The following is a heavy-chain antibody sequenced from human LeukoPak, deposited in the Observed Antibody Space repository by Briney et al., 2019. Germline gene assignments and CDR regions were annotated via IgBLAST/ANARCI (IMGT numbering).Heavy chain of an antibody. CDR3: ARDPLTQNDY. CDR2: IKQDGNEK. CDR1: GFTFDAYW. D-gene: IGHD1-14*01. V-gene: IGHV3-7*01. J-gene: IGHJ4*02. Sequence: GGSLRLSCAASGFTFDAYWMSWVRQAPGKGLEWEANIKQDGNEKYYVDSVKGRFTIYRDNAKNSLYLQMNSLRADDTAVYYCARDPLTQNDYWGQGTLVAVSS.